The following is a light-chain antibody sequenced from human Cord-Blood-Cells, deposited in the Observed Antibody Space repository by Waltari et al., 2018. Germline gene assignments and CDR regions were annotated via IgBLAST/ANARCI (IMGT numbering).Light chain of an antibody. CDR1: QSVLYSSKNKNY. CDR2: WAS. CDR3: QQYYSTPYS. Sequence: DIVMTQSPDSLAVSLGERATINCTSSQSVLYSSKNKNYLAWYQQKPGQPPKLLIYWASTRESGVPDRFSGSGSGTDFTLTISSLQAEGVAVYYCQQYYSTPYSFGQGTKLEIK. J-gene: IGKJ2*03. V-gene: IGKV4-1*01.